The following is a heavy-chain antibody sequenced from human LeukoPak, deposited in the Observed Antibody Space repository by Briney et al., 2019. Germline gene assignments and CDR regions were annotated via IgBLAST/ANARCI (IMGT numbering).Heavy chain of an antibody. CDR2: INPSGGYT. CDR1: GYTLTSYY. Sequence: ASVKVSCKASGYTLTSYYMHWVRQAPGQGLEWMGIINPSGGYTNYAQKFQGRVTMTRDTSTSTVYMELSSLRAEDTTVYYCARGKRSGDSWGQGTLVTVSS. V-gene: IGHV1-46*01. D-gene: IGHD1-1*01. J-gene: IGHJ4*02. CDR3: ARGKRSGDS.